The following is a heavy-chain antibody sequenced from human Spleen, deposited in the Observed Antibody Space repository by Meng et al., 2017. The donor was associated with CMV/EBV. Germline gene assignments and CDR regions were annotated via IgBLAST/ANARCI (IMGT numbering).Heavy chain of an antibody. CDR1: GVSMSNYC. Sequence: SETLSLTCRVSGVSMSNYCWSWIRQSPGRDLEWIGYLCQRRTSNRRTTSNYNPSLESRVTISVDTSRNQFSLKLSSVTAADTAVYFCARELVENGEDDYYYYGIDVWGQGTTVTVSS. V-gene: IGHV4-59*01. J-gene: IGHJ6*02. CDR3: ARELVENGEDDYYYYGIDV. CDR2: LCQRRTS. D-gene: IGHD6-6*01.